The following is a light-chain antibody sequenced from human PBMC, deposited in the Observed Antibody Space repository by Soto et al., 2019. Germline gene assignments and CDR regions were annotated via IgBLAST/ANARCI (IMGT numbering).Light chain of an antibody. Sequence: DIQMTQSPSSLSASVGDRVTITCRASQSVSSYLIWYQQKPGKAPKLLIYAASSLQSGVPSRFSGSGSGTDFPLTISSLQPEDFATYYCQRSYSTPHTFGGGTKVDIK. CDR1: QSVSSY. CDR2: AAS. CDR3: QRSYSTPHT. J-gene: IGKJ4*01. V-gene: IGKV1-39*01.